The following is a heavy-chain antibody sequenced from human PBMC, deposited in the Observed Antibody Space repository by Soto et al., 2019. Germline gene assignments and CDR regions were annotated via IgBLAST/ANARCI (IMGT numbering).Heavy chain of an antibody. CDR2: IYYSGST. V-gene: IGHV4-59*08. CDR1: GGSISSYY. Sequence: QVQLQESGPGLVKPSETLSLTCTVSGGSISSYYWSWIRQPPGKGLEWIGYIYYSGSTNYNPSLKRRVTHSVDTSKNQFALKLSSVTPADTAVYYCARRYGYSFDYWGQGTLVTVSP. CDR3: ARRYGYSFDY. J-gene: IGHJ4*02. D-gene: IGHD1-1*01.